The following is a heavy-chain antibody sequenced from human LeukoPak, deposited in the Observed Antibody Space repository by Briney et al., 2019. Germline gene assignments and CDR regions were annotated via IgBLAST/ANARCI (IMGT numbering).Heavy chain of an antibody. V-gene: IGHV5-51*01. Sequence: GESLKISCKGSGYSFTNYWIAWVREMPGKGLEWMGIIYFSDSDTRCSPSFQGQVTISADKSINTAYLQWSSLKASDTAIYYCARHRPGYTGGPYYFDFWGQGTLVTVSS. CDR3: ARHRPGYTGGPYYFDF. CDR2: IYFSDSDT. D-gene: IGHD6-19*01. J-gene: IGHJ4*02. CDR1: GYSFTNYW.